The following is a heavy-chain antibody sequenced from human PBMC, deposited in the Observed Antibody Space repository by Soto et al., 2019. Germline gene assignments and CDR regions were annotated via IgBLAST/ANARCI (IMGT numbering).Heavy chain of an antibody. CDR1: GFTFNIYW. J-gene: IGHJ4*02. D-gene: IGHD1-1*01. V-gene: IGHV3-74*01. CDR3: ARDNWNSY. Sequence: EVQLVESGGGLVQPGGSLRLSCVASGFTFNIYWMHWVRQAPGKGLEWVSRIDNDGSATTYADSVKGRFTISRDNAMNTLFLQMNTLRVDDTAVYYCARDNWNSYWGQVTLVTVSS. CDR2: IDNDGSAT.